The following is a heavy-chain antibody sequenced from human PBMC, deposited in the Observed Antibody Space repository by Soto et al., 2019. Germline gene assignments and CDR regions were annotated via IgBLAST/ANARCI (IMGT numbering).Heavy chain of an antibody. CDR1: GGTFNTAA. Sequence: SVKVSCKASGGTFNTAAISWVRQAPGQGLEWMGGIMPIFRTADYAQKFQGRVTITADESTSTAYLELRSLRSEDTAVYYCATDEDRPQLGGNYYYIMDVWGQGTAVTVSS. V-gene: IGHV1-69*13. CDR2: IMPIFRTA. J-gene: IGHJ6*02. D-gene: IGHD3-3*02. CDR3: ATDEDRPQLGGNYYYIMDV.